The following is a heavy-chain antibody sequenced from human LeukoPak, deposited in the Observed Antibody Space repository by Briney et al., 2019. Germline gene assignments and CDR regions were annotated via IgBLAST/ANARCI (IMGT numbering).Heavy chain of an antibody. D-gene: IGHD3-10*01. CDR1: GFTFSNYN. CDR2: ISSSSSSI. CDR3: ARDFRGLSWYFYY. Sequence: GGSLRLSCAASGFTFSNYNMKWARQAPGKGLECLSYISSSSSSIYYADYVKGRFTISRDNAKSSLYLQMNSLRAEDTAVYYCARDFRGLSWYFYYWGQGALVTVSS. J-gene: IGHJ4*02. V-gene: IGHV3-48*01.